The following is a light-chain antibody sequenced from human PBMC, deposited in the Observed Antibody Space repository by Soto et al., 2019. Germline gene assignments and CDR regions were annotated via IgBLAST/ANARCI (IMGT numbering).Light chain of an antibody. Sequence: QPVLTQPPSASGTPGQRVTISCSGSSSNIGSNIINWYQHLPGTAPKLLIYNNNQRPSGVPDRFSGSKSGTSASLAISGLQSEDEADYYCAAWDDSLNAVFGGGTKLTVL. J-gene: IGLJ2*01. V-gene: IGLV1-44*01. CDR3: AAWDDSLNAV. CDR1: SSNIGSNI. CDR2: NNN.